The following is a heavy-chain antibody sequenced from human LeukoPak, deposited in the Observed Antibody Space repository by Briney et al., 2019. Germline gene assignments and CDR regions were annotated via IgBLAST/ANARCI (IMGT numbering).Heavy chain of an antibody. J-gene: IGHJ4*02. D-gene: IGHD3-10*01. V-gene: IGHV1-24*01. CDR1: GYTLTELS. CDR3: ARALTMVRGPARY. CDR2: FDPEDGET. Sequence: ASVKVSCKXSGYTLTELSMHWVRQAPGKGLEWMGGFDPEDGETIYAQKFQGRVTMTRNTSISTAYMELSSLRSEDTAVYYCARALTMVRGPARYWGQGTLVTVSS.